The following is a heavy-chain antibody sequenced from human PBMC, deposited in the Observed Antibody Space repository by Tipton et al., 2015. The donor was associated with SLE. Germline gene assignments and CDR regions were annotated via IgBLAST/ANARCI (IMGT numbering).Heavy chain of an antibody. CDR2: IDYSGTT. D-gene: IGHD6-6*01. J-gene: IGHJ6*03. Sequence: TLSLTCTVSRASFSTYSWAWIRQPPGKSLEWIAYIDYSGTTNYNPSLKSRVTISVDTSKNQFSLKLSSVTAADTAVYYRARDGSSSRGDYYYYMDVWGKGTTVTVSS. CDR1: RASFSTYS. V-gene: IGHV4-59*12. CDR3: ARDGSSSRGDYYYYMDV.